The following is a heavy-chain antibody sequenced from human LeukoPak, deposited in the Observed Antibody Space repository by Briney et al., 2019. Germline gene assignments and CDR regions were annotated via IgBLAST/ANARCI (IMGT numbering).Heavy chain of an antibody. CDR3: ARGLGYCSSTNFQADT. CDR1: GFTFTIYN. J-gene: IGHJ3*02. D-gene: IGHD2-2*01. CDR2: ISFSGTTT. Sequence: GGSLRLSCGASGFTFTIYNMNWVRQAPGKGLEWVSFISFSGTTTYYADSVKGRFTISRDIAKNSLYLQMNSLRAEDTAVYYCARGLGYCSSTNFQADTWGQGTMVTVSS. V-gene: IGHV3-48*01.